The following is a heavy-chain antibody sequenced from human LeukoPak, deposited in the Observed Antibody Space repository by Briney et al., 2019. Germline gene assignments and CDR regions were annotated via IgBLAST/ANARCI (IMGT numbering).Heavy chain of an antibody. CDR3: AKDGSPSYYDILTGYYISWFDP. J-gene: IGHJ5*02. Sequence: QTGGSLRLSCAASGFTFSSYGMHWVRQAPGKGLEWVAFIRYDGSNKYYADSVEGRFTISRDNSKNTLYLQMNSLRAEDKAVYYCAKDGSPSYYDILTGYYISWFDPWGQGTLVTVSS. CDR2: IRYDGSNK. V-gene: IGHV3-30*02. CDR1: GFTFSSYG. D-gene: IGHD3-9*01.